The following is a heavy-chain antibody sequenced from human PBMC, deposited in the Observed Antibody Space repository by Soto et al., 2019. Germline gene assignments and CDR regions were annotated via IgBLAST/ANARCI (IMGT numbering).Heavy chain of an antibody. CDR2: IIPIFGTA. CDR3: AKDSSSRYFGYYYYMDV. CDR1: GGTFSSYA. J-gene: IGHJ6*03. Sequence: GASVKVSCKASGGTFSSYAISWVRQAPGQGLEWMGGIIPIFGTANYAQKFKGRVTITADESTSTAYMELSSLRSEDTAVFYCAKDSSSRYFGYYYYMDVWGKGTTVTVSS. V-gene: IGHV1-69*13. D-gene: IGHD6-13*01.